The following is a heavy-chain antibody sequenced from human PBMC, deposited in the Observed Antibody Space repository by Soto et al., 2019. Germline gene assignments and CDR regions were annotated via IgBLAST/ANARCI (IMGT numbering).Heavy chain of an antibody. CDR1: GGTFSSYA. Sequence: ASVKVSCKASGGTFSSYAISWVRQAPGQGLEWMGGIIPIFGTANYAQKFQGRVTITADESTSTAYMELSSLRSEDTAVYYCNRKRITMVRGVIIKDYYYGMDVWGQGTTVTVSS. CDR3: NRKRITMVRGVIIKDYYYGMDV. CDR2: IIPIFGTA. D-gene: IGHD3-10*01. V-gene: IGHV1-69*13. J-gene: IGHJ6*02.